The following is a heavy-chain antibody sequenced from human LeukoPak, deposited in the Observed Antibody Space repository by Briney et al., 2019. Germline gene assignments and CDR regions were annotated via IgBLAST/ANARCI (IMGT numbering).Heavy chain of an antibody. D-gene: IGHD1-26*01. V-gene: IGHV1-8*03. J-gene: IGHJ4*02. CDR2: MNPNSGNT. CDR1: GYTFTSYD. CDR3: ARDNRELDFDY. Sequence: ASVKVSCKASGYTFTSYDINWVRQATGQGLEWMGWMNPNSGNTGYAQKFQGRVTITRNTSISTAYMELSSLTSEDTAVYYCARDNRELDFDYWGQGTLVTVSS.